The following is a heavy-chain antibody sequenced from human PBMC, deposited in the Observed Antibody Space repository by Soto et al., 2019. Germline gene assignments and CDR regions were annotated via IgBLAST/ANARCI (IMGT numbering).Heavy chain of an antibody. CDR2: INPSLGTT. V-gene: IGHV1-46*01. CDR1: GYTLTSNH. D-gene: IGHD6-6*01. CDR3: ARAPHSSTSFFFDY. Sequence: ASVKVSCKASGYTLTSNHMHWVRQAPGQGLEWMGIINPSLGTTNYAQKFQGRVDMTCDTSTSTFYMELTSLRSDDTAVYYCARAPHSSTSFFFDYWGQGTLVTVSS. J-gene: IGHJ4*02.